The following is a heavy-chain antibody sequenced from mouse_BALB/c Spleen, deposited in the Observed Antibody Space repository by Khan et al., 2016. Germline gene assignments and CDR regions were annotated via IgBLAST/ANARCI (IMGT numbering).Heavy chain of an antibody. Sequence: VQLQQSGAELVRPGSSVKISCKASGYTFSSYWMNWVKQRTGQGLEWIGQIYPGNGDTNYNGKFKGRATLTADKSSSQAYMQLSSLTSEDSAVYFCARGTPCANWGQGTLVTVSA. CDR3: ARGTPCAN. D-gene: IGHD2-14*01. CDR2: IYPGNGDT. J-gene: IGHJ3*01. CDR1: GYTFSSYW. V-gene: IGHV1-80*01.